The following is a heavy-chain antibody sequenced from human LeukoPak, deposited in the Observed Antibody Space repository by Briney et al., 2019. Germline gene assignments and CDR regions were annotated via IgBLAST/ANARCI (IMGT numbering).Heavy chain of an antibody. CDR1: GYSLTTYW. V-gene: IGHV5-10-1*01. CDR2: IDPSGSYT. J-gene: IGHJ4*02. CDR3: ATVLRYFDGQGY. Sequence: GESLKISCKGSGYSLTTYWISWVRQMPGKGLEWMGRIDPSGSYTNYSPSFQGHVTILFDKSISTAYLQWSSLKASDTAMYYCATVLRYFDGQGYWGQGTLVTVSS. D-gene: IGHD3-9*01.